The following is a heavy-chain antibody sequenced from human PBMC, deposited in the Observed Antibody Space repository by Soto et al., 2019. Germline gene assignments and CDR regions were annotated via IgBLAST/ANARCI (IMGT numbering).Heavy chain of an antibody. CDR3: ARAHIVVVPADRAEYFQH. J-gene: IGHJ1*01. Sequence: ASVKVSCKASGGTFSSYTISWVRQAPGQGLEWMGRIIPILGIANYAQKFQGRVTITADKSTSTAYMELSSLRSEDTAVYYCARAHIVVVPADRAEYFQHWGQGTLVTVSS. D-gene: IGHD2-2*01. V-gene: IGHV1-69*02. CDR1: GGTFSSYT. CDR2: IIPILGIA.